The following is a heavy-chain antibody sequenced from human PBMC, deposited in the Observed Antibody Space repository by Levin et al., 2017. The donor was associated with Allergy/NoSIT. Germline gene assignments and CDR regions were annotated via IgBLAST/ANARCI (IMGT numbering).Heavy chain of an antibody. CDR1: FSLFPLSF. D-gene: IGHD6-13*01. V-gene: IGHV5-51*01. Sequence: GESLPLSFPFSFSLFPLSFLFFFLPLPFPGLAWLGIINPGDSETRYSPSFQGQVTISADKSISTAFLQWSSLKASDTAMFYCARHLGRAYSSPFDYWGQGTLVTVSS. J-gene: IGHJ4*02. CDR2: INPGDSET. CDR3: ARHLGRAYSSPFDY.